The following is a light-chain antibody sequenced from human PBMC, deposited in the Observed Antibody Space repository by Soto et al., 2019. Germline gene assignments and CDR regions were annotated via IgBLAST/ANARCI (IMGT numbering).Light chain of an antibody. CDR1: QYISNY. CDR3: KQDDNFRRPIK. J-gene: IGKJ5*01. CDR2: DAS. V-gene: IGKV1-33*01. Sequence: DIHMTQSPASLSSSLGDRVTIACHASQYISNYLHWYQQKPGKDPKRLIYDASNLETGVPSRFSGSGSWTDFTFTISSRQPEDNAAFYCKQDDNFRRPIKFGQGTRLEIK.